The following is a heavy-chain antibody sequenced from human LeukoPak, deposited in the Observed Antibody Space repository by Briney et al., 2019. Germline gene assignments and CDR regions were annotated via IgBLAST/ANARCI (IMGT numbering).Heavy chain of an antibody. Sequence: PGGSLGLSCEASGFTFDDYSIHWVRQAPGKGLEWVSLISGDGGSTYYADSVKGRFTISRDNSKNSLYLQMNSLRTEDTALYYCAKAYATFFSDDWFYKPMDVWGQGTTVTVSS. CDR2: ISGDGGST. J-gene: IGHJ6*02. CDR3: AKAYATFFSDDWFYKPMDV. CDR1: GFTFDDYS. V-gene: IGHV3-43*02. D-gene: IGHD3-9*01.